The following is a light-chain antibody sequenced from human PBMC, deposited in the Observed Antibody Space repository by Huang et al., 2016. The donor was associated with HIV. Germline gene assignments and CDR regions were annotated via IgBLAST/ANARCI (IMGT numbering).Light chain of an antibody. CDR1: QNIVSW. CDR3: QQYNRYST. J-gene: IGKJ1*01. Sequence: DIQMTQSPSTLSASVGDRVSITCRASQNIVSWLAWYLQKPGKAPKLLIYKASLLQSGVPSRFSGSGSGTEFTLTISSLQPDDFATYYCQQYNRYSTFGQGTKVEIK. V-gene: IGKV1-5*03. CDR2: KAS.